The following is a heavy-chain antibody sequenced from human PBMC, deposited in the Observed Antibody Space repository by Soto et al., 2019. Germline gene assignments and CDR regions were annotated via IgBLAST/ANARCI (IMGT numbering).Heavy chain of an antibody. CDR2: ISAYNGNT. V-gene: IGHV1-18*01. J-gene: IGHJ4*02. Sequence: GASVKVACKASGYTFTSYGISWVRQAPGQGLEWMGWISAYNGNTNYAQKLQGRVTMTTDTSTSTAYMELRSLRSDDTAVYYCATTKKKVLLWFWGQGTLVTVSS. CDR1: GYTFTSYG. D-gene: IGHD3-10*01. CDR3: ATTKKKVLLWF.